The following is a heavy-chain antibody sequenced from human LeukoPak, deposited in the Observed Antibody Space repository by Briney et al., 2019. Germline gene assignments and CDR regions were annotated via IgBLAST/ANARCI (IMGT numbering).Heavy chain of an antibody. CDR1: GGSISSSNW. J-gene: IGHJ4*02. CDR3: ARGYYYDSSGYYYPGYYFDY. Sequence: SETLSLTCAVSGGSISSSNWWSWIRQPPGKGLEWIGEIYHSGSTNYNPSLKSRVTISVDTSKNQFSLKLSSVTAADTAVYYCARGYYYDSSGYYYPGYYFDYWGQGTLVTVSS. V-gene: IGHV4-4*02. D-gene: IGHD3-22*01. CDR2: IYHSGST.